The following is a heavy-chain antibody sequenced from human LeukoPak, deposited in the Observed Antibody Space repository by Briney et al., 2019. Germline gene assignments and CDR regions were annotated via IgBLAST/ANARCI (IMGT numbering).Heavy chain of an antibody. CDR1: GXSFTSYW. CDR2: IDPSDSYT. D-gene: IGHD3-22*01. Sequence: GESLRISCKGSGXSFTSYWITWVRQMPGKGLEWMGKIDPSDSYTNYSPSLQGHVTISADKSISTAYLQWSSLKASDTAMYYCARIPLDSSGYYYAGDGFDIWGQGTMVTVSS. J-gene: IGHJ3*02. V-gene: IGHV5-10-1*01. CDR3: ARIPLDSSGYYYAGDGFDI.